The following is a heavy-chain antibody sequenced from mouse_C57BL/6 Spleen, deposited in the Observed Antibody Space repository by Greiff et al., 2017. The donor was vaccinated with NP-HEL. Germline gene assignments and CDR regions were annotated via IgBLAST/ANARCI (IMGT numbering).Heavy chain of an antibody. Sequence: VQLQQPGAELVKPGASVKLSCKASGYTFTSYWMQWVKQRPGQGLEWIGELDPSDSYTNYNQKFKGKSTLTVDTSSSTAYMQLSSLTSEDSAVYYCARRDDGYYAMDYWGQGTSVTVSS. CDR3: ARRDDGYYAMDY. J-gene: IGHJ4*01. V-gene: IGHV1-50*01. D-gene: IGHD2-3*01. CDR1: GYTFTSYW. CDR2: LDPSDSYT.